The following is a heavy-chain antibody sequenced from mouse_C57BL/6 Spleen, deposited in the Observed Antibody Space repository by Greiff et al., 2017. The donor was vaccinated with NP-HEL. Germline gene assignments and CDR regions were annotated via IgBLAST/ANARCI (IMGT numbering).Heavy chain of an antibody. D-gene: IGHD1-1*01. CDR3: ARTTITTVVAPYAMDY. J-gene: IGHJ4*01. CDR2: INPGSGGT. Sequence: LQESGAELVRPGTSVKVSCKASGYAFTNYLIEWVKQRPGQGLEWIGVINPGSGGTNYNEKFKGKATLTADKSSSTAYMQLSSLTSEDSAVYFCARTTITTVVAPYAMDYWGQGTSVTVSS. CDR1: GYAFTNYL. V-gene: IGHV1-54*01.